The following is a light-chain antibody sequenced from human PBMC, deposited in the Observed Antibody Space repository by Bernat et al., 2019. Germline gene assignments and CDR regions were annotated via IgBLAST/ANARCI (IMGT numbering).Light chain of an antibody. CDR1: SGHGNNA. CDR3: QSWGTGVQWV. J-gene: IGLJ3*02. Sequence: QLVLTQLPSASASLGASVKLTCTLSSGHGNNAVAWHQQQPEKGPRYLMKLNFDGSHNKGGGIPDRFSVSSSGADRYLTISSLQSEDEADYYCQSWGTGVQWVFGGGTKLTVL. CDR2: LNFDGSH. V-gene: IGLV4-69*01.